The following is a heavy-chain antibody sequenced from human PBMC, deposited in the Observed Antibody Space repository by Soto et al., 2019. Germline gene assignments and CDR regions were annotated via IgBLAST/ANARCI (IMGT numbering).Heavy chain of an antibody. CDR1: GGLFSSYP. CDR2: IIPVFQTA. J-gene: IGHJ4*02. CDR3: ARGGSGYTWFNEF. V-gene: IGHV1-69*01. Sequence: QEQLVQSWAEVKKPGSSVKVSCKASGGLFSSYPISWVPQVPGQGLEWMGGIIPVFQTAYYTQRFQGRVTITADESTNTAYIELSSLRSEDTAIYYCARGGSGYTWFNEFWGQGTLVTVSS. D-gene: IGHD3-22*01.